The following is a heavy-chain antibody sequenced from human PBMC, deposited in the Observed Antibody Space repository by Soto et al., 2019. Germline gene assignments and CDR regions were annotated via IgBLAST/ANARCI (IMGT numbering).Heavy chain of an antibody. D-gene: IGHD2-15*01. J-gene: IGHJ3*02. V-gene: IGHV1-69*06. CDR3: AKDNVGYCSGGSCYRRAFDI. CDR2: IIPIFGTA. CDR1: GGTFSSYA. Sequence: QVQLVQSGAEVKKPGSSVKVSCKASGGTFSSYAISWVRQAPGQGLEWMGGIIPIFGTANYAQKFQGRVTISAGKSTGTAYMELGSLRCEDTAVYYCAKDNVGYCSGGSCYRRAFDIWGQGTMVTVSS.